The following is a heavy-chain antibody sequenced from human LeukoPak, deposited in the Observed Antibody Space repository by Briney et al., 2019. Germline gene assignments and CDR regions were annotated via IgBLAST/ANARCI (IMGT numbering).Heavy chain of an antibody. V-gene: IGHV1-8*03. CDR2: MNPNSGNT. J-gene: IGHJ5*02. D-gene: IGHD3-10*01. CDR3: ARVPRRGERFDP. Sequence: ASVKVSCKASGGTFSSYAINWVRQATGQGLEWMGWMNPNSGNTGYAQKFQGRVSITRNTSISTAYMELSSLRSEDTAVYYCARVPRRGERFDPWGQGTLVTVSS. CDR1: GGTFSSYA.